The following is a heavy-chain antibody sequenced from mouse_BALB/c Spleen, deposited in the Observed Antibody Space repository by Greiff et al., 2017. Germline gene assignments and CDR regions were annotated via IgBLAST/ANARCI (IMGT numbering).Heavy chain of an antibody. CDR3: ARFYYYGSSPGYFDY. CDR1: GYTFTSYV. Sequence: QLQQSGPELVKPGASVKMSCQASGYTFTSYVIHWVKQKPGQGLEWIGYINPYNDGTKYNEKFKGKATLTSDKSSSTAYMELSSLTSEDSAVYYCARFYYYGSSPGYFDYWGQGTTLTVSS. J-gene: IGHJ2*01. V-gene: IGHV1-14*01. D-gene: IGHD1-1*01. CDR2: INPYNDGT.